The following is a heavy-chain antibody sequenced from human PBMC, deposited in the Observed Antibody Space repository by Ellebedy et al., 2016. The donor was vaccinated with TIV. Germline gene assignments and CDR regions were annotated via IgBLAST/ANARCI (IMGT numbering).Heavy chain of an antibody. CDR3: ARDGGYCSSTSCYVRGDYYYYGMDV. V-gene: IGHV3-30*03. CDR1: GFTFSSYG. CDR2: ISYDGSNK. D-gene: IGHD2-2*01. Sequence: GGSLRLXXAASGFTFSSYGMHWVRQAPGKGLEWVAVISYDGSNKYYADSVKGRFTISRDNSKNTLYLQMNSLRAEDTAVYYCARDGGYCSSTSCYVRGDYYYYGMDVWGQGTTVTVSS. J-gene: IGHJ6*02.